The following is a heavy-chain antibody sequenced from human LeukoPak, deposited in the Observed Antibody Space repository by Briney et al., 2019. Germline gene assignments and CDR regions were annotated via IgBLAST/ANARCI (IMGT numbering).Heavy chain of an antibody. CDR1: GFTFSSYW. D-gene: IGHD6-13*01. Sequence: GGSLRLSCAASGFTFSSYWMSWVRQAPGKGLEWVANIKQDGSEKYYVDSVKGRFTISRDNAKNSLYLQMNSLRAGDTAVYYCARVMGSSWSPLRAFDIWGQGTMVTVSS. V-gene: IGHV3-7*01. CDR3: ARVMGSSWSPLRAFDI. J-gene: IGHJ3*02. CDR2: IKQDGSEK.